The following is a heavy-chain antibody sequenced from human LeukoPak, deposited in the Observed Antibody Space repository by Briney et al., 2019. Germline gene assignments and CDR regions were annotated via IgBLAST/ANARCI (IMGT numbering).Heavy chain of an antibody. Sequence: PSETLSLTCTVSGGSISSYYWSWIRQPAGRGLEWIGRFYASGTTNTSPSLKSRVTMSVDTSKNQFSLKLSSVTAAGTAVYYCAKDSSTWGNLAGHFDSWGQGTLVTVSS. CDR1: GGSISSYY. D-gene: IGHD6-13*01. CDR2: FYASGTT. CDR3: AKDSSTWGNLAGHFDS. J-gene: IGHJ4*02. V-gene: IGHV4-4*07.